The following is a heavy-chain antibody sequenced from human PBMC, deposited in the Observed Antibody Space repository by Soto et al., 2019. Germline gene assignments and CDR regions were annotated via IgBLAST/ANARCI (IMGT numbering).Heavy chain of an antibody. CDR3: VGGSPFEF. Sequence: VQLEDSGGGWVKPGGSLRLSCAASGFTFISAWINWVRQAPGKGLEWVGRVKSKNDGGAIDYGTPVTGRFIISRDAPRNTAYLQMNSLTIEDTGVYYCVGGSPFEFWGQGTLVTVSS. CDR2: VKSKNDGGAI. V-gene: IGHV3-15*05. J-gene: IGHJ4*02. CDR1: GFTFISAW. D-gene: IGHD1-26*01.